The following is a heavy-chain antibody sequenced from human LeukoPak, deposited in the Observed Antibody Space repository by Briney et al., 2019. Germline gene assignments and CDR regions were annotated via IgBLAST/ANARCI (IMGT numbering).Heavy chain of an antibody. CDR2: TGNKANSYTT. V-gene: IGHV3-72*01. CDR1: GFTFSDHY. J-gene: IGHJ4*02. Sequence: GGSLRLSCAAPGFTFSDHYMDWVRQAPGKGLEWVGRTGNKANSYTTEYAASVKGRFTISRDDSNKSLYLQMNSLETEDTAVYYCARDAPHSGFDYWGQGTLVTVSS. CDR3: ARDAPHSGFDY. D-gene: IGHD3-10*01.